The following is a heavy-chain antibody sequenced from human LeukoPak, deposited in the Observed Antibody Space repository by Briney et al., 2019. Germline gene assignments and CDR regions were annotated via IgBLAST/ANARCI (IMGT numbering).Heavy chain of an antibody. Sequence: SETLSLTCTVSGGSISSYYGSWIRQPPGKGLEWIGYIYYSGSTNYNPSLKSRVTISIDTSKNQFSLKLSSVTAADTAVYYCARAHGSGSYGWFDPWGQGTLVTVSS. D-gene: IGHD3-10*01. V-gene: IGHV4-59*01. J-gene: IGHJ5*02. CDR1: GGSISSYY. CDR3: ARAHGSGSYGWFDP. CDR2: IYYSGST.